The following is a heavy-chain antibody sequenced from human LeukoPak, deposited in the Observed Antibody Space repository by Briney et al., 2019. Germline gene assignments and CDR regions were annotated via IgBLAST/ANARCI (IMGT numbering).Heavy chain of an antibody. Sequence: SETLSLSCTVSGASISNSRDYWGWVRQPPGKGLEWIGSIFFSGSTYYNPSLKSRAAISVDSSKNQFSLKLSSVTAADTAFYYCARHVEIAVAGPIEYWGQGTLVPVSS. CDR1: GASISNSRDY. D-gene: IGHD6-19*01. V-gene: IGHV4-39*01. CDR2: IFFSGST. J-gene: IGHJ4*02. CDR3: ARHVEIAVAGPIEY.